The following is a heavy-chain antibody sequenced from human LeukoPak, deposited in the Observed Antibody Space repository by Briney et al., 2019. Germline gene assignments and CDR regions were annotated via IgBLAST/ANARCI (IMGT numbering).Heavy chain of an antibody. J-gene: IGHJ6*03. V-gene: IGHV3-15*01. Sequence: PGGSLRLSCAASGFTFSNAWMSWVRQAPGKGLEWVGRIKSKTDGGTTDYAAPVKGRFTISRDDSKNTLYLQMNSLKTEDTAVYYCTTVDLAAAGEGYYYYYMDVWGKGTTVTVSS. CDR2: IKSKTDGGTT. CDR1: GFTFSNAW. CDR3: TTVDLAAAGEGYYYYYMDV. D-gene: IGHD6-13*01.